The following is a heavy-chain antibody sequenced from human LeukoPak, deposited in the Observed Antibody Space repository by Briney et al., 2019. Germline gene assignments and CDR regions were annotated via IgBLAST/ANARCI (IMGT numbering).Heavy chain of an antibody. CDR3: ARVSAGYSSSWYDAQDNWFDP. CDR2: IYYSGST. D-gene: IGHD6-13*01. Sequence: SETLSLTCTVSGGSISSGGYYWSWIRQHPGKGLEWIGYIYYSGSTYYNPSLKSRVTISVDTSKNQFSLKLSSVTAADTAVYYCARVSAGYSSSWYDAQDNWFDPWGQGTLVTVSS. V-gene: IGHV4-31*03. CDR1: GGSISSGGYY. J-gene: IGHJ5*02.